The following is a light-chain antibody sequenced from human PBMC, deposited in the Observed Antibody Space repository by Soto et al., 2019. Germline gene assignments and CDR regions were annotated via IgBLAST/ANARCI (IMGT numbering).Light chain of an antibody. Sequence: DIQLTQSPSFLSASVGDRVTITCRASQAISSCLVWYQQKPGKAPKVLIYGASTLQSGVPSRFSGSGSGTEFTLTISSLQPEDFATYYCQQLNTFPRTFGQGTRLDI. J-gene: IGKJ5*01. CDR1: QAISSC. CDR3: QQLNTFPRT. V-gene: IGKV1-9*01. CDR2: GAS.